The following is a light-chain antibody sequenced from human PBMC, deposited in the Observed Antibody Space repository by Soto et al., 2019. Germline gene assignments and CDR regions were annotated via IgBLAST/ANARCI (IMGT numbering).Light chain of an antibody. CDR2: DAS. Sequence: LNLAPCSMITTIGDRVTITCRASQGISSALAWYQQKPGKAPKLLIYDASSLESGVPSRFSGSGSGTDFTLTISSLQPEDFATYYCQQFNNYPITFGQGTRLEIK. V-gene: IGKV1D-13*01. J-gene: IGKJ5*01. CDR1: QGISSA. CDR3: QQFNNYPIT.